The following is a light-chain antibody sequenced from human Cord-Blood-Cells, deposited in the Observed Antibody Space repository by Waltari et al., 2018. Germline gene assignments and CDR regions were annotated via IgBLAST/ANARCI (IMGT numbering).Light chain of an antibody. J-gene: IGKJ2*01. CDR2: WAS. V-gene: IGKV4-1*01. CDR1: QSVLYSSNNKNY. Sequence: DIVMTQSPDSLAVSLGERATINCKSSQSVLYSSNNKNYLAWYQQKPGQPPKLLIYWASTRESGVADRFSGSGSGTDFTLTISSLQAEEWVVHHWQQYYSTPYTFGHVTKLEIK. CDR3: QQYYSTPYT.